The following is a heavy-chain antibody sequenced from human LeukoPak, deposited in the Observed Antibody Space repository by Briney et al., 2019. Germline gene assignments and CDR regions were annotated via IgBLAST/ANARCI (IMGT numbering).Heavy chain of an antibody. D-gene: IGHD6-13*01. CDR2: ISGSGGST. Sequence: GGSLRLSCAASGFTFSSYAMSWVRQAPGKGLEWVSAISGSGGSTYYADSVKGRFTISRDNSKNTLYLQMNSLRAEDTAVYYCAKVLRMAYSSWYVPENLNFDYWGQGTLVTVSS. CDR3: AKVLRMAYSSWYVPENLNFDY. CDR1: GFTFSSYA. J-gene: IGHJ4*02. V-gene: IGHV3-23*01.